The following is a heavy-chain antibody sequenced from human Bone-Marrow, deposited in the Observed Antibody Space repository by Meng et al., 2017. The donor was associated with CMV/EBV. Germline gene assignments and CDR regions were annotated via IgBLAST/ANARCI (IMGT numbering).Heavy chain of an antibody. Sequence: ASVKVSCKASGYTFSDYYIHWVRQAPGQGLEWMAWINPNSGVTNYAQKFQGRVTMTRDTSISTAYMELSRLRSDDTAVYYCARAPRGSYYSTTKLSNWFDPWGQGTLVTVSS. CDR2: INPNSGVT. V-gene: IGHV1-2*02. CDR1: GYTFSDYY. D-gene: IGHD1-26*01. J-gene: IGHJ5*02. CDR3: ARAPRGSYYSTTKLSNWFDP.